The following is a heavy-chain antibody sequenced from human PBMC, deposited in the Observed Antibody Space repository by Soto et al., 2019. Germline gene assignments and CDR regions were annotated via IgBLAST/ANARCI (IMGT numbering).Heavy chain of an antibody. D-gene: IGHD3-3*01. V-gene: IGHV3-21*01. CDR1: GFPFSSYS. J-gene: IGHJ5*02. Sequence: EGSLRLSCAASGFPFSSYSTNWVRQAPGKGLEWVSSISSSSSYIYYADSVKGRFTISRDNAKNSLYLPMNSLRAEDTAVYYCARADYDFWSGYYGGQNWFDPWGQGTLVTVSS. CDR3: ARADYDFWSGYYGGQNWFDP. CDR2: ISSSSSYI.